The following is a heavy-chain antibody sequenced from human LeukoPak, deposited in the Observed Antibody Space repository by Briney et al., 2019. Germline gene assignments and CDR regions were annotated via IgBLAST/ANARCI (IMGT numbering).Heavy chain of an antibody. V-gene: IGHV3-7*01. CDR1: GFTFSSYW. J-gene: IGHJ4*02. D-gene: IGHD3-10*01. CDR3: ARETPNGSGSYHY. CDR2: IKQDGSEK. Sequence: PGGSLRLSCAASGFTFSSYWMSWVRQAPGKGLEWVANIKQDGSEKYYVDSVKGRFTISRDNAKNSLYLQMNSLRAEDTAVYYCARETPNGSGSYHYWGQGTLVTVSS.